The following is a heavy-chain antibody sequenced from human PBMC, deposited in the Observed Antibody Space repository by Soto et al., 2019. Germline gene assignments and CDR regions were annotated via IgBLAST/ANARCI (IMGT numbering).Heavy chain of an antibody. V-gene: IGHV1-46*03. CDR2: INPNGGST. Sequence: QVQLVQHGAEVKKHGASVKFSCKASGYIFTNFYIHWVRQAPGQGLEWIGIINPNGGSTNYAQNFQGRVTMTRDTSTSTVYMDLSSLRSEDTAVYYCTRGLASGDYWGQGTLITVSS. D-gene: IGHD6-6*01. CDR1: GYIFTNFY. CDR3: TRGLASGDY. J-gene: IGHJ4*02.